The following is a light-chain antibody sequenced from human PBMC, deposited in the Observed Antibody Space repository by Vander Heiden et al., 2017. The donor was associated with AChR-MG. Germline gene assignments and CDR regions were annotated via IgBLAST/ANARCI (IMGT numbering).Light chain of an antibody. Sequence: DIQMTQSPSPLSASVGDRVTITCRASQSISSYLNWYQQKPGKAPKLLIYAASSLQSGVPSRFSGSGSGTDFTLTISRLQPEDFATYYCQQRDSTPWTFGQRTKVEIK. CDR1: QSISSY. CDR2: AAS. V-gene: IGKV1-39*01. J-gene: IGKJ1*01. CDR3: QQRDSTPWT.